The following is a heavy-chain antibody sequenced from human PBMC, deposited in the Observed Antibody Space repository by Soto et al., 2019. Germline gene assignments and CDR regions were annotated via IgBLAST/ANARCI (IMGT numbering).Heavy chain of an antibody. D-gene: IGHD6-19*01. V-gene: IGHV3-30*18. CDR3: AKAEQWLVLLSAFDI. CDR1: GFTFSSYG. Sequence: GGSLRLSCAASGFTFSSYGMHGVRQAPGKGLEWVAVISYDGSNKYYADSVKGRFTISRDNSKNTLYLQMNSLRAEDTAVYYCAKAEQWLVLLSAFDIWGQGTMVTVSS. J-gene: IGHJ3*02. CDR2: ISYDGSNK.